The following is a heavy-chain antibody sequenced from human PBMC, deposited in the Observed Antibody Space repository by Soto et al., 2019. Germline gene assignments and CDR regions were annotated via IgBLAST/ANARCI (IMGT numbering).Heavy chain of an antibody. CDR3: ARDPSYGSGSYRYYYYYGMDV. Sequence: GGSLRLSCAASGFTFSSYWMSWVRQAPGKGLEWVANIKQDGSEKYYVDSVKGRFTISRDNAKNSLYLQMNSLRAEDTAVYYCARDPSYGSGSYRYYYYYGMDVWGQGTTVTVSS. V-gene: IGHV3-7*05. J-gene: IGHJ6*02. CDR2: IKQDGSEK. D-gene: IGHD3-10*01. CDR1: GFTFSSYW.